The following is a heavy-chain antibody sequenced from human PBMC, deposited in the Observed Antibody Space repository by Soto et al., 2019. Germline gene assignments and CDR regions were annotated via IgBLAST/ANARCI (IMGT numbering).Heavy chain of an antibody. CDR2: IYYSGST. CDR1: GGSISSGDYY. V-gene: IGHV4-30-4*01. CDR3: ARGSELGLLWFGETTGNGMDV. Sequence: QVQLQESGPGLVKPSQTLSLTCTVSGGSISSGDYYWSWIRQPPGKGLEWIGYIYYSGSTYYNPSLKSRVTISVDTSKNQFSLKLSSVTAADTAVYYCARGSELGLLWFGETTGNGMDVWGQGTTVTVSS. J-gene: IGHJ6*02. D-gene: IGHD3-10*01.